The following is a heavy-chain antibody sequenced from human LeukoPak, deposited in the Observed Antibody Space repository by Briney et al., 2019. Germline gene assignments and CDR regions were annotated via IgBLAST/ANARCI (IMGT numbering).Heavy chain of an antibody. D-gene: IGHD5-18*01. CDR1: GYTFTGYY. Sequence: GASVKVSCKASGYTFTGYYMHWVRQAPGQGLEWMGRINPNSGGTNYAQKFQGRVTMTRDTSISTAYMELSRLGSDDTAAYYCARFVDTAMDAFDIWGQGTMVTVSS. CDR2: INPNSGGT. CDR3: ARFVDTAMDAFDI. J-gene: IGHJ3*02. V-gene: IGHV1-2*06.